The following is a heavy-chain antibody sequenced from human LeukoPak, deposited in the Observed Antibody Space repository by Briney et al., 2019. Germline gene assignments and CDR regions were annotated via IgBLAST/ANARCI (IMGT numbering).Heavy chain of an antibody. Sequence: PGESLRLSCAASGFTFSSYAMSWVRQAPGKGLEWVSAISGSGGSTYYADSVKGRFTISRDNSKNTLYLQMNSLRAEDTAVYYCAKKNWNDGFNWFDPWGQGTLVTVSS. CDR2: ISGSGGST. D-gene: IGHD1-1*01. J-gene: IGHJ5*02. CDR3: AKKNWNDGFNWFDP. V-gene: IGHV3-23*01. CDR1: GFTFSSYA.